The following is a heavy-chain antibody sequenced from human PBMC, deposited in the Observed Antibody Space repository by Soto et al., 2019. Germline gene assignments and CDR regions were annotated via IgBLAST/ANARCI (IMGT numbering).Heavy chain of an antibody. CDR2: ISGTGRNK. CDR1: GSGLVFNNDG. D-gene: IGHD3-16*02. J-gene: IGHJ3*02. Sequence: PGGSLRLSCAASGSGLVFNNDGMSWVRQAPGKGPEWVSAISGTGRNKYYSDSVRGPFTISRDNHKNMLYLQVNNLRDEDTAIYYCAKXNAVSLGGIVVSGAFDIWGRGTVVTVSS. V-gene: IGHV3-23*01. CDR3: AKXNAVSLGGIVVSGAFDI.